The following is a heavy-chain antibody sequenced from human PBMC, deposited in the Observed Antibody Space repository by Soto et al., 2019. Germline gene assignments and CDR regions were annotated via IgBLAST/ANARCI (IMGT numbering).Heavy chain of an antibody. J-gene: IGHJ4*02. CDR1: GVTFNNYA. V-gene: IGHV3-23*01. CDR3: AKSGYCGGGTCYRAFDY. Sequence: GGSLRLSCAASGVTFNNYAMTWVRQAPGKGLEWVSSITGSGGSPYYADSVKGRFTVSRDNSKNTLYLQMDSLRAEDTAVYYCAKSGYCGGGTCYRAFDYWGQGTLVTVSS. D-gene: IGHD2-15*01. CDR2: ITGSGGSP.